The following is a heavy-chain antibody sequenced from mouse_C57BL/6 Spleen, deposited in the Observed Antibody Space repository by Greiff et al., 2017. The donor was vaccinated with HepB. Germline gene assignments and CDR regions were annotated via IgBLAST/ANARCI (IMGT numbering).Heavy chain of an antibody. CDR3: ARAYGSSLGHAMDY. CDR2: IYPGDGDT. CDR1: GYAFSSSW. Sequence: VQLQESGPELVKPGASVKISCKASGYAFSSSWMNWVKQRPGKGLEWIGRIYPGDGDTNYNGKFKGKATLTADKSSSTAYMQLSSLTSEDSAVYFCARAYGSSLGHAMDYWGQGTSVTVSS. D-gene: IGHD1-1*01. J-gene: IGHJ4*01. V-gene: IGHV1-82*01.